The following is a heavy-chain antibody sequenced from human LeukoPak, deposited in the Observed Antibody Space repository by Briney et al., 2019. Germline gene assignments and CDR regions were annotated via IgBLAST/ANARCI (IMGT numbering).Heavy chain of an antibody. CDR3: ARCITMVRGVIIWRAFDI. V-gene: IGHV1-69*13. CDR1: GRTFSSYA. J-gene: IGHJ3*02. Sequence: TVRLFCNASGRTFSSYAISWARQAPGQGLEWMGGVIPIFGTANYAQKFQGRVTITADESTSTAYMGLSSLSSEDTAVYYCARCITMVRGVIIWRAFDIWGQGTMVTVSS. CDR2: VIPIFGTA. D-gene: IGHD3-10*01.